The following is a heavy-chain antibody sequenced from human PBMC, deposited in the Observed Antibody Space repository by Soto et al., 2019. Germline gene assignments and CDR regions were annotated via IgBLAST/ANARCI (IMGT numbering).Heavy chain of an antibody. J-gene: IGHJ4*02. CDR3: ARRVVITPYYFDY. CDR2: IYYSGST. V-gene: IGHV4-39*01. D-gene: IGHD3-22*01. CDR1: GGSISSSSYY. Sequence: LSLTCTVSGGSISSSSYYWGWIRQPPGKGLEWIGSIYYSGSTYYNPSLKSRVTISVDTSKNQFSLKLSSVTAADTAVYYCARRVVITPYYFDYWGQGTLVTVSS.